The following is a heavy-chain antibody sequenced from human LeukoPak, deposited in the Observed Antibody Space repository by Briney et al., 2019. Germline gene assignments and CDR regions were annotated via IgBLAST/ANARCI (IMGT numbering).Heavy chain of an antibody. D-gene: IGHD5-18*01. CDR3: ARSPHVDTAMVTFWFDP. J-gene: IGHJ5*02. CDR2: INHSGST. CDR1: GGSFSGYY. Sequence: SETLSLTCAVYGGSFSGYYWSWIRQPPGKGLEWIGEINHSGSTNYNPSLKSRVTISVDTSKNQFSLKLSSVTAADTAVYYCARSPHVDTAMVTFWFDPWGQGTLVTVSS. V-gene: IGHV4-34*01.